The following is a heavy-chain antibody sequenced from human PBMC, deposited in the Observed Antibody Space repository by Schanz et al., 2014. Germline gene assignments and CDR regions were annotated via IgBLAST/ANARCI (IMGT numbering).Heavy chain of an antibody. D-gene: IGHD2-2*01. CDR2: IRYDGRNK. J-gene: IGHJ6*03. Sequence: QVQLVESGGGLVKPGGSLRLSCAASGFTFSDYYMSWIRQAPGKGLEWVAVIRYDGRNKNFVESVKGRFTISRDNSNNTVYLQMNTLRAEDTAVYYCAKDYQDCSSTSCYLWENYYMDVWGKGTTVTVSS. CDR3: AKDYQDCSSTSCYLWENYYMDV. V-gene: IGHV3-30*02. CDR1: GFTFSDYY.